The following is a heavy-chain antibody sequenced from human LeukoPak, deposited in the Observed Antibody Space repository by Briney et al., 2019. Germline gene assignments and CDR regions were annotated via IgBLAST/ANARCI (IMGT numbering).Heavy chain of an antibody. Sequence: GGSLRLSCAASGFTFSSYSMNWVRQAPGKGLEWVSSISSSSSYIYYADSVKGRFTISRDNAKNSLYLQMNSLRAEDTAVYYCASHSPYCSSTSCYSNWYFDLWGRGTLVTVSS. V-gene: IGHV3-21*01. CDR1: GFTFSSYS. J-gene: IGHJ2*01. CDR2: ISSSSSYI. D-gene: IGHD2-2*01. CDR3: ASHSPYCSSTSCYSNWYFDL.